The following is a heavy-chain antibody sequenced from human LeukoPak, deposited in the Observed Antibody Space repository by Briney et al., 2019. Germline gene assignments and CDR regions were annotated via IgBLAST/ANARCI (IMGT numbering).Heavy chain of an antibody. Sequence: GGSLRLSCAASGFTFGSYWMHWVRQAPGKGLVWVSRINSDGSSTSYADSVKGRFTISRDNAKNTLYLQMNSLRAEDTAVYYCARGSWGSYFDYWGQGTLVTVSS. CDR1: GFTFGSYW. V-gene: IGHV3-74*01. CDR3: ARGSWGSYFDY. D-gene: IGHD3-10*01. J-gene: IGHJ4*02. CDR2: INSDGSST.